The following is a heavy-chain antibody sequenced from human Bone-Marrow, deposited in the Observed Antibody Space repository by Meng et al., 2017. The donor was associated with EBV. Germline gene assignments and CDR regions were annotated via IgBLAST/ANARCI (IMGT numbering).Heavy chain of an antibody. Sequence: QVQPQQGGAGLLKPSETLSLTCAVYGGSFSGYYWSWIRQPPGKGLEWIGEINHSGSTNYNPSLKSRVTISVDTSKNQFSLKLSSVTAADTAVYYCASRHYYDSSGYYGFDYWGQGTLVTVSS. J-gene: IGHJ4*02. CDR2: INHSGST. D-gene: IGHD3-22*01. CDR1: GGSFSGYY. CDR3: ASRHYYDSSGYYGFDY. V-gene: IGHV4-34*01.